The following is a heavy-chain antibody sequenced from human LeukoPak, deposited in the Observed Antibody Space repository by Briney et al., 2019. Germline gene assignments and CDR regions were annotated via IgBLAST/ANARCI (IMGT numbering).Heavy chain of an antibody. V-gene: IGHV1-18*01. CDR3: ARDSDYYGSGSYYKEAFDY. CDR1: GYTFTSYG. CDR2: ISAYNGNT. J-gene: IGHJ4*02. D-gene: IGHD3-10*01. Sequence: ASVKVSCKASGYTFTSYGISWVRQAPGQGLEWMGWISAYNGNTNYAQKLQGRVTMTTDTSTSTAYMELRSLRSDDTAVYYCARDSDYYGSGSYYKEAFDYWGQGTLVTVSS.